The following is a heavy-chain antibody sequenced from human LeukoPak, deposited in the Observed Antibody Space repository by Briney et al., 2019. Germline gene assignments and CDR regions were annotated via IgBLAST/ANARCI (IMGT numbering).Heavy chain of an antibody. CDR3: ASGPTYCSGGSRPPGY. CDR1: GGSFSGYY. CDR2: INHSGST. V-gene: IGHV4-34*01. Sequence: PSETLSLTCAVYGGSFSGYYWSWIRQPPGKGLEWIGEINHSGSTNYNPSLKSRVTISVDTSRNQFSLKLSSVTAADTAVYYCASGPTYCSGGSRPPGYWGQGTLVTVSS. J-gene: IGHJ4*02. D-gene: IGHD2-15*01.